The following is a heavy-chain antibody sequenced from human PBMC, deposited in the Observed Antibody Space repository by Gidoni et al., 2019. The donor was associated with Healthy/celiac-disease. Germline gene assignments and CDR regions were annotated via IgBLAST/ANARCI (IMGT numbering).Heavy chain of an antibody. V-gene: IGHV4-39*07. CDR2: IYYSGST. CDR3: AREDYDILTGYYHPFDY. J-gene: IGHJ4*02. Sequence: QLQLQESGPGLVKPSETLSLTCTVSGGSISSSSYDWGWIRQPPGKGLEWIGSIYYSGSTYYNPSLKSRVTISVDTSKNQFSLKLSSVTAADTAVYYCAREDYDILTGYYHPFDYWGQGTLVTVSS. CDR1: GGSISSSSYD. D-gene: IGHD3-9*01.